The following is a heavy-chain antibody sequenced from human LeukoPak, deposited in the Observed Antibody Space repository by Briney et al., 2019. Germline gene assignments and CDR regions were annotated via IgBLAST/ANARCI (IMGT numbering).Heavy chain of an antibody. Sequence: GGSLRLSCAASGFTFSSYAMSWVRQAPGKGLEWVSAISGSGGSTYYADSVKGRFTISRDNSKNTLYPQMNSLRAEDTAVYYCAKGTRSSTSCYGGYWGQGTLVTVSS. V-gene: IGHV3-23*01. J-gene: IGHJ4*02. CDR2: ISGSGGST. D-gene: IGHD2-2*01. CDR1: GFTFSSYA. CDR3: AKGTRSSTSCYGGY.